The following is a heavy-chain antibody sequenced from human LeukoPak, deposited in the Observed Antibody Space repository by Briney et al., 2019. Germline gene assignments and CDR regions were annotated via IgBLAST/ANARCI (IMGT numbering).Heavy chain of an antibody. V-gene: IGHV4-59*08. CDR1: GGSISSYY. CDR3: ARHIRQWFGELIDYFDY. J-gene: IGHJ4*02. D-gene: IGHD3-10*01. CDR2: IYYSGST. Sequence: SETLSLTCTVSGGSISSYYWSWLRQPPGKGLEWIGYIYYSGSTNYNPSLKSRVTISVDTSKNQFSLKLSSVTAADTAVYYCARHIRQWFGELIDYFDYWGQGTLVTVSS.